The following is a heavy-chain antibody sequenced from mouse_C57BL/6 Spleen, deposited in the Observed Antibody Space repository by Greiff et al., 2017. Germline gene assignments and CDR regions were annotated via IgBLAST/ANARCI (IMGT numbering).Heavy chain of an antibody. D-gene: IGHD1-1*01. CDR2: IWGGGST. J-gene: IGHJ4*01. V-gene: IGHV2-9*01. Sequence: VQLQQSGPGLVAPSQSLSITCTVSGFSLTSYGVDWVRQPPGKGLEWLGVIWGGGSTNYTSALMSRLSISKDNSKSQVFLKMNSLQTDDTAMYYCAKHAYDGSSYRYYAMDYWGQGTSVTVSS. CDR1: GFSLTSYG. CDR3: AKHAYDGSSYRYYAMDY.